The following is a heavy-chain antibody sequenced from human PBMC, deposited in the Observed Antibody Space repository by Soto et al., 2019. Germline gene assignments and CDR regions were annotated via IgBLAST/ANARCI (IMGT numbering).Heavy chain of an antibody. CDR2: ISYDGSNK. J-gene: IGHJ4*02. D-gene: IGHD4-17*01. Sequence: PGGSLRLSCAASGFTFSSYGMHWVRQAPGKGLEWVAVISYDGSNKYYAGSVKGRFTISRDNSKNTLYLQMNSLRAEDTVVYYCAKDLTTGDTYYWGQGTLVTVSS. V-gene: IGHV3-30*18. CDR3: AKDLTTGDTYY. CDR1: GFTFSSYG.